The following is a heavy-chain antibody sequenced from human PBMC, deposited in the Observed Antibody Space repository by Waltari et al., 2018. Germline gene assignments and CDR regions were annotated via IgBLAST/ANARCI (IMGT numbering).Heavy chain of an antibody. CDR3: ATRRWGTGSYYYGMDV. Sequence: EVQLLESGGGLVQPGGSLRLSCAASGFTFRSYAMSWVRQAPGRGLVWVSAISGSVGGTECAASVKGRFTISRANSTNTLYLQMNSLRAEDTAVYYCATRRWGTGSYYYGMDVWGQGPTVTVSS. J-gene: IGHJ6*02. CDR1: GFTFRSYA. V-gene: IGHV3-23*01. CDR2: ISGSVGGT. D-gene: IGHD1-1*01.